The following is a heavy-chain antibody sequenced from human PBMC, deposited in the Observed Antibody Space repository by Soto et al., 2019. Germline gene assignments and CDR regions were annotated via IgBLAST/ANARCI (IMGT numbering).Heavy chain of an antibody. Sequence: VASVKVSCKASGGTFSSYSISWVRQAPGQGLEWVGGIIPIFGTASYAQKFQGRVTITTDKFTSTAYMELSILKSEATAVYCGGGVYCSSTSSYDKGINVCRKRPTVTV. J-gene: IGHJ6*01. CDR2: IIPIFGTA. CDR3: GGVYCSSTSSYDKGINV. CDR1: GGTFSSYS. V-gene: IGHV1-69*05. D-gene: IGHD2-2*01.